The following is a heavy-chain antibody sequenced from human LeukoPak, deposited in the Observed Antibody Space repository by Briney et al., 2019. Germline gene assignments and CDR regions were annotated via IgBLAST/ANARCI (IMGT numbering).Heavy chain of an antibody. CDR2: IGAGGAAT. CDR3: GRPTKFWLIRGDGVDV. J-gene: IGHJ6*02. V-gene: IGHV3-23*01. CDR1: GFTFTTYA. Sequence: GGSLRLSCAASGFTFTTYAMTWVRQAPGKGLEWVSSIGAGGAATFYSDSVKGRFTISRDSSMNTLYLQMNSLRADDTAVYYCGRPTKFWLIRGDGVDVWGQGTTVTVSS. D-gene: IGHD6-19*01.